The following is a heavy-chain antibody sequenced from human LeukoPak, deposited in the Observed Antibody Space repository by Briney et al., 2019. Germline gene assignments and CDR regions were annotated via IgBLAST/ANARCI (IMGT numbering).Heavy chain of an antibody. J-gene: IGHJ4*02. Sequence: ASVKVSCKASGYTFTDYYIHWVRQAPGQGLEWMAFVNPDSGDSNSAPKFQGRVTMTRDTSITTVSMELKWLTSDDTAVYYCATGVATAFTYWGQGTLLTVSS. V-gene: IGHV1-2*02. CDR3: ATGVATAFTY. D-gene: IGHD5-12*01. CDR2: VNPDSGDS. CDR1: GYTFTDYY.